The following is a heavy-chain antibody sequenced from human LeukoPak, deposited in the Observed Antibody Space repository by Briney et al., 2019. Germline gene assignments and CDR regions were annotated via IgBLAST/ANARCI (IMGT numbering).Heavy chain of an antibody. V-gene: IGHV4-34*01. Sequence: PSETLSLTCAVYGGSFSGYYWSWIRQPPGKGLEWIGEINHSGSTNYNPSLKSRVTISVDTSKNQFSLKLSSVTAADTAVYYCARRSRGVLRYFDWLAYWFDPWGQGTLVTVSS. J-gene: IGHJ5*02. CDR2: INHSGST. CDR1: GGSFSGYY. CDR3: ARRSRGVLRYFDWLAYWFDP. D-gene: IGHD3-9*01.